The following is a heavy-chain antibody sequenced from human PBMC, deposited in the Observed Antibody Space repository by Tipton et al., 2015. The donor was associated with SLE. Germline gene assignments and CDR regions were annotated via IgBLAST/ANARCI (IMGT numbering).Heavy chain of an antibody. J-gene: IGHJ3*02. Sequence: TLSLTCAVYGGSFSGYYWSWIRQPPGKGLEWIGEINHSGSTNYNPSLKSRVTISVDTSKNQFPLKLSSVTAADTAVYYCASTGDDAFDIWGQGTMVTVSS. CDR3: ASTGDDAFDI. CDR2: INHSGST. D-gene: IGHD7-27*01. V-gene: IGHV4-34*01. CDR1: GGSFSGYY.